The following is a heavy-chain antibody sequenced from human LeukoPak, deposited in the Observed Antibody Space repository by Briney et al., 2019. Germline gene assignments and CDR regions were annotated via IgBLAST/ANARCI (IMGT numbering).Heavy chain of an antibody. J-gene: IGHJ6*02. Sequence: GASVKVSCKVSGHTLTELSMHWVRQAPGKGLEWMGGFDPEDGETIYAQKFQGRVTMTEDTSTDTAYMELSSLRSEDTAVYYCATKYYDSSGYKDYYGMDVWGQGTTVTVSS. CDR2: FDPEDGET. CDR1: GHTLTELS. D-gene: IGHD3-22*01. V-gene: IGHV1-24*01. CDR3: ATKYYDSSGYKDYYGMDV.